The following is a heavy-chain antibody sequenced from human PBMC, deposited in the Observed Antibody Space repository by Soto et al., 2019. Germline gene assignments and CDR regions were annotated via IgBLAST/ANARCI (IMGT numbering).Heavy chain of an antibody. Sequence: QTGGSLRLSCAASGFTFSNYVLSWVRQAPGKGLEWVSAISGSGGSTYYADSVKGRFTISRDNSKNTLYLQMNSLRAEDTAVYYCAKDNAIFGVVIPFDYWGQGTLVTVSS. J-gene: IGHJ4*02. V-gene: IGHV3-23*01. CDR2: ISGSGGST. CDR3: AKDNAIFGVVIPFDY. D-gene: IGHD3-3*01. CDR1: GFTFSNYV.